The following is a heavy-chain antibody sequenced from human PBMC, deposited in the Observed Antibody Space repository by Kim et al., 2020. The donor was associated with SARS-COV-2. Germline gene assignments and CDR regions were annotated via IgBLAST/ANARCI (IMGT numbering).Heavy chain of an antibody. Sequence: SETLSLTCTVSGGSISSSSYYWGWIRQPPGKGLEWIGSIYYSGSTYYNPSLKSRVTISVDTSKNQFSLKLSSVTAADTAVYYCARIKRDYYGSGTPAPRNFDYWGQGTLVTVSS. D-gene: IGHD3-10*01. CDR2: IYYSGST. J-gene: IGHJ4*02. CDR1: GGSISSSSYY. CDR3: ARIKRDYYGSGTPAPRNFDY. V-gene: IGHV4-39*01.